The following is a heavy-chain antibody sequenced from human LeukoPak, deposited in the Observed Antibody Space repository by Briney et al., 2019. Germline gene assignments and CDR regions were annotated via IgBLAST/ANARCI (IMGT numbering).Heavy chain of an antibody. CDR3: ARFGSGSSPIIHFDH. CDR2: IDPSGGGT. D-gene: IGHD3-10*01. V-gene: IGHV1-46*01. Sequence: ASVKVSCKASGYSFTNYYIHWVRQAPGQGLEWMGIIDPSGGGTNYAQKFQDRVTMTRDTSTRTVYMEMSSLRSEDTAVYYCARFGSGSSPIIHFDHWGQGSLVPVPS. J-gene: IGHJ4*02. CDR1: GYSFTNYY.